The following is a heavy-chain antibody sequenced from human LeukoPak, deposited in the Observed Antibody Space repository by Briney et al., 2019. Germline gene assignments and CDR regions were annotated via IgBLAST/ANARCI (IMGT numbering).Heavy chain of an antibody. CDR3: VRGASGWSLGY. J-gene: IGHJ4*02. CDR1: GFTFSSYS. V-gene: IGHV3-48*04. CDR2: ISSSSETI. Sequence: PGGSLRLSFAASGFTFSSYSMNWVRQAPGKGLEWLSYISSSSETIYYADSVKGRFTISRDNAKNSLYLQMNSLRAEDTAVYYCVRGASGWSLGYWGQGSLVTVSS. D-gene: IGHD6-19*01.